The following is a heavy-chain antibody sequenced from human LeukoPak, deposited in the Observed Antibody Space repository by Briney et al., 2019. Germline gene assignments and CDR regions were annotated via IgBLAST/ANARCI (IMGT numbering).Heavy chain of an antibody. V-gene: IGHV3-48*02. J-gene: IGHJ6*01. CDR3: TRDSGVAYGMGV. CDR2: ISGYSRTI. D-gene: IGHD3-3*01. CDR1: GFTFSSYS. Sequence: PGGSLRLSCAASGFTFSSYSMNWVRQAPGKGLEWVSYISGYSRTIYYADSVKGRFTISRDNAKNSLFLQMNSLRDEDTAVYYCTRDSGVAYGMGVWGQGTTVTVSS.